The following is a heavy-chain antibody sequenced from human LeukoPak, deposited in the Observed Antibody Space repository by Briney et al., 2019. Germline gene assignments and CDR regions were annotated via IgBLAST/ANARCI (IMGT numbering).Heavy chain of an antibody. CDR2: INWNGGNT. Sequence: GGSLRLSCAASGLTFSSYNMNWVRQAPGKGLEWVSGINWNGGNTGYADSVKGRFTISRDNAKNSLYLQMNSLRAEDTAVYYCARAEGYCSGGSCLNWFDPWGQGTLVTVSS. D-gene: IGHD2-15*01. V-gene: IGHV3-20*04. J-gene: IGHJ5*02. CDR1: GLTFSSYN. CDR3: ARAEGYCSGGSCLNWFDP.